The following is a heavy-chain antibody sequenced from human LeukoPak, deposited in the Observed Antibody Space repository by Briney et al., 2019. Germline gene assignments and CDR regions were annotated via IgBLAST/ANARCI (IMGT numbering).Heavy chain of an antibody. CDR3: ARGGSSGWDFDY. J-gene: IGHJ4*02. Sequence: MSGGSLRLSCAASGFTFSTYSMNWVRQAPGKGLEWVSSISGSSIYIYYADSVKGRFTISRDNAKNSLYLQMNSLRAEDTAVYYCARGGSSGWDFDYWGQGTLVTVSS. V-gene: IGHV3-21*01. D-gene: IGHD6-19*01. CDR2: ISGSSIYI. CDR1: GFTFSTYS.